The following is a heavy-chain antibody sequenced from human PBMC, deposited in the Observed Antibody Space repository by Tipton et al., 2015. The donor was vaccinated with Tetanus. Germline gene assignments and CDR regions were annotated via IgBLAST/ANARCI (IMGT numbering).Heavy chain of an antibody. J-gene: IGHJ4*02. CDR3: ARCPYGGVSGTLYY. V-gene: IGHV4-61*08. D-gene: IGHD4-23*01. Sequence: TLSLTCSVSGDSINSGDYHWNWIRQTPGKGLEWIGNIHYSGTTNYNPSLKSRVTISLDTSKKQFSLRLNSLTAADTAVYYCARCPYGGVSGTLYYWGLGILVTVSS. CDR2: IHYSGTT. CDR1: GDSINSGDYH.